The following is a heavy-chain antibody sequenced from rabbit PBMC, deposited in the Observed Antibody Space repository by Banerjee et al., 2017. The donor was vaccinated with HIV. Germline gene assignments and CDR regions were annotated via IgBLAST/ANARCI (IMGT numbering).Heavy chain of an antibody. CDR2: IYAGKGSI. D-gene: IGHD8-1*01. J-gene: IGHJ4*01. Sequence: QEQLEESGGGLVQPGGSLTLSCKASGFDFSSHYMSWVRQAPGKGLEWIGIIYAGKGSIDYANWVNGRFTISSNTNQNTVSLQINSLTAADTATYICARDLGYADSNYHALWGPGTLVTVS. CDR1: GFDFSSHY. CDR3: ARDLGYADSNYHAL. V-gene: IGHV1S47*01.